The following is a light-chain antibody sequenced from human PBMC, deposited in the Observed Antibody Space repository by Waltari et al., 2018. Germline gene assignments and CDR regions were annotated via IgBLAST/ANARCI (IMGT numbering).Light chain of an antibody. V-gene: IGKV3-20*01. CDR2: AAS. CDR3: QQYGSSVMYT. Sequence: VLTQSPGTLSLSPGERATLSCRARQCVSRSRLAWYQQKPGQAPRLLMYAASRRATGIPDRFSGSGTGTDFSLTVSRVEPEDSAVYYGQQYGSSVMYTFGQGTKLEIQ. CDR1: QCVSRSR. J-gene: IGKJ2*01.